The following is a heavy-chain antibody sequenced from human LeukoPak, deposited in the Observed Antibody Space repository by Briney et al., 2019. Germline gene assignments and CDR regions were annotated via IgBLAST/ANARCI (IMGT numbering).Heavy chain of an antibody. CDR1: GFTFEDYG. Sequence: PGGSLRLSCAASGFTFEDYGMSWVRQAPGKGLEWVSGINWNGDRIRYADSVKGRFTISRDNAKNSLYLQMNSLRAEDTAVYYCARANDLIDYWGQGTLVTVSS. CDR2: INWNGDRI. J-gene: IGHJ4*02. V-gene: IGHV3-20*04. CDR3: ARANDLIDY.